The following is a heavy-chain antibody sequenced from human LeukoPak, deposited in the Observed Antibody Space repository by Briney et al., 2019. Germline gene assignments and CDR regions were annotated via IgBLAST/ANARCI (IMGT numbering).Heavy chain of an antibody. CDR2: IYYSGST. V-gene: IGHV4-39*01. CDR1: GGSISSSSYY. J-gene: IGHJ4*02. D-gene: IGHD4-17*01. Sequence: PSETLSLTCTVSGGSISSSSYYWGWIRQPPGKGLERIGSIYYSGSTYYNPSLKSRVTISVDTSKNQFSLKLSSVTAADTAVYYCARPVYGDYPFDYWGQGTLVTVSS. CDR3: ARPVYGDYPFDY.